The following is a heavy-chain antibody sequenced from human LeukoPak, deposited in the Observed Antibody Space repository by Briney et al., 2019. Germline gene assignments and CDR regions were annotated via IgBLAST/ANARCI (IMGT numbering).Heavy chain of an antibody. CDR1: GFTFRSYS. J-gene: IGHJ4*02. CDR2: ISSTSGTI. Sequence: GGSLRLSCVASGFTFRSYSMNWVRQAPGKGLEWVSYISSTSGTIYYADSMKGRFTISRDNSKNTLYLQMNSLRAEDTAVYYCAKKRNYFDYWGQGTLVTVSS. CDR3: AKKRNYFDY. V-gene: IGHV3-48*01.